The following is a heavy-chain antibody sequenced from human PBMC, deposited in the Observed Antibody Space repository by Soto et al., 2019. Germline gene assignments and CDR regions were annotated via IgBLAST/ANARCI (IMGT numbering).Heavy chain of an antibody. V-gene: IGHV3-53*01. J-gene: IGHJ2*01. CDR2: IYSGGST. CDR3: ARRRGVVTPGLHWYFAF. Sequence: PGGSLRLSCAASGFTVSSNYMSWVRQAPGKGLEWVSVIYSGGSTYYADSVKGRFTISRDNSKNTLYLQMNSLRAEDTAVYYCARRRGVVTPGLHWYFAFWGRGTLVTVSS. D-gene: IGHD2-21*02. CDR1: GFTVSSNY.